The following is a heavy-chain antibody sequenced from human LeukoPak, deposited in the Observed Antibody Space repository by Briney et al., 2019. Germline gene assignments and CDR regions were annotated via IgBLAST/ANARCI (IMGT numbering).Heavy chain of an antibody. Sequence: ASVKVSCKASGYTFTSYYVHWVRQAPGQGLEWMGIINPSGGSTSYAQKFQGRVTMTRDTSTSTVYMELSSLRSEDTAVYYCASHDYYGSGSHYYYGMDVWGQGTTVTVSS. CDR3: ASHDYYGSGSHYYYGMDV. V-gene: IGHV1-46*01. J-gene: IGHJ6*02. CDR2: INPSGGST. D-gene: IGHD3-10*01. CDR1: GYTFTSYY.